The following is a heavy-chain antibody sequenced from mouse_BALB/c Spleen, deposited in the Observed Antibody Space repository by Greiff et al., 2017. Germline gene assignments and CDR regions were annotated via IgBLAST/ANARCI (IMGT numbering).Heavy chain of an antibody. CDR2: IWAGGST. Sequence: VKLVESGPGLVAPSQSLSITCTVSGFSFTSYGVHWVRQPPGKGLEWLGVIWAGGSTNYNSALMSRLSISKANSKSHVFLKMNSLQTDDTAMCYCARDNYGYAMDYWGQGTSVTVSS. CDR1: GFSFTSYG. D-gene: IGHD1-1*01. J-gene: IGHJ4*01. CDR3: ARDNYGYAMDY. V-gene: IGHV2-9*02.